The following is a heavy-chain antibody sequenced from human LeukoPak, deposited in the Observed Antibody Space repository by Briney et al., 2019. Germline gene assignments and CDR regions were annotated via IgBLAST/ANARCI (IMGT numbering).Heavy chain of an antibody. CDR2: VYYTGST. V-gene: IGHV4-59*01. CDR1: GGSISSYY. Sequence: SETLSLTCTVSGGSISSYYWSWVRQPPGKGLEWIGFVYYTGSTNYSPSLKSRVTISVDTSKNQFSLKLRSVTAADTAVYYCARPYIYYFDYWGQGTLVTVSS. CDR3: ARPYIYYFDY. D-gene: IGHD2-2*02. J-gene: IGHJ4*02.